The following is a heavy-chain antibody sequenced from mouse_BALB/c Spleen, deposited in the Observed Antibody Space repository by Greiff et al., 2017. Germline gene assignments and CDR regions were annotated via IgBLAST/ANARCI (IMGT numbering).Heavy chain of an antibody. J-gene: IGHJ4*01. D-gene: IGHD2-4*01. Sequence: EVQVVESGGGLVKPGGSLKLSCAASGFTFSDYYMYWVRQTPEKRLEWVATISDGGSYTYYPDSVKGRFTISRDNAKNNLYLQMSSLKSEDIAMYYCARDLITTGLYYAMDYWGQGTSVTVSS. CDR1: GFTFSDYY. CDR3: ARDLITTGLYYAMDY. V-gene: IGHV5-4*02. CDR2: ISDGGSYT.